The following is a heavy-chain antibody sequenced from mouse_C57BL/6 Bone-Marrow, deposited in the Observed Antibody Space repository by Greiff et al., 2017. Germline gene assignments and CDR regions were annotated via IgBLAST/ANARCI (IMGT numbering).Heavy chain of an antibody. V-gene: IGHV3-6*01. Sequence: EVKLMESGPGLVKPSQSLSLTCSVTGYSITSGYYWNWLRQFPGNKLEWMGYINYAGSNNYNPSLKNRICITRSTSKYQFFLPFKSVTTEDTATCYWATLGAPWFDYWGQGTLVTVSA. CDR3: ATLGAPWFDY. J-gene: IGHJ3*01. D-gene: IGHD4-1*01. CDR2: INYAGSN. CDR1: GYSITSGYY.